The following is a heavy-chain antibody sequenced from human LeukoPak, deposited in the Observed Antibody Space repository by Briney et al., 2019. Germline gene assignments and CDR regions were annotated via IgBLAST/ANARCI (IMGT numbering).Heavy chain of an antibody. CDR3: AREYSSSSGRAFDI. Sequence: TGGSLRLSCAASGFTLSTYTMNWVRQAPGKGLQWFSYISSISSTIYYADSVKGRFTISRDNAKNSLYLQMNSLRDEDTAVYYCAREYSSSSGRAFDIWGQGTMVTVSS. CDR1: GFTLSTYT. J-gene: IGHJ3*02. D-gene: IGHD6-6*01. V-gene: IGHV3-48*02. CDR2: ISSISSTI.